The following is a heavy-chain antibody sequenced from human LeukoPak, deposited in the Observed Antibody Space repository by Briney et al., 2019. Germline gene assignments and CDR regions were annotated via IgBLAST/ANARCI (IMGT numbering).Heavy chain of an antibody. V-gene: IGHV3-23*01. CDR1: GFTFSTYA. CDR3: ARDRLYCSGGSCYPIFDY. J-gene: IGHJ4*02. D-gene: IGHD2-15*01. CDR2: LSGNGNTI. Sequence: GGSLRLSCAASGFTFSTYAMSWVRQAPGKGLECVSALSGNGNTIYYADSVKGRFTISRDNSKNTLSLQMNSLRAEDTAVYYCARDRLYCSGGSCYPIFDYWGQGTLVTVSS.